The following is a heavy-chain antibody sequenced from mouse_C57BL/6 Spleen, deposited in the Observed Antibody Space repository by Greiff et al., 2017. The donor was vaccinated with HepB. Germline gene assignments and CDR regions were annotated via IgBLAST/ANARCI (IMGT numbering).Heavy chain of an antibody. V-gene: IGHV1-18*01. CDR1: GYTFTDYN. Sequence: EVQLQQSGPELVKPGASVKIPCKASGYTFTDYNMDWVKQSHGKSLEWIGDINPNNGGTIYNQKFKGKATLTVDKSSSTAYMELRSLTSADTAVYYCSRLTSFSNAMDYWGQGTSVTVSS. CDR2: INPNNGGT. D-gene: IGHD6-2*01. CDR3: SRLTSFSNAMDY. J-gene: IGHJ4*01.